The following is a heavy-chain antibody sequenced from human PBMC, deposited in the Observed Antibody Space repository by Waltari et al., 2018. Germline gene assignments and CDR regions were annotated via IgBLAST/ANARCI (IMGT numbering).Heavy chain of an antibody. D-gene: IGHD6-6*01. CDR1: GGTFSSYA. Sequence: QVQLVQSGAEVKKPGSSVKVSCKASGGTFSSYAISWVRQAPGQGLEWMGVISPIFGTANYAQKFQGRVTITADEATSTAYMELSSLRSEDTAVYYCAREPEVEQLPGTWFDPWGQGTLVTVSS. CDR2: ISPIFGTA. J-gene: IGHJ5*02. V-gene: IGHV1-69*13. CDR3: AREPEVEQLPGTWFDP.